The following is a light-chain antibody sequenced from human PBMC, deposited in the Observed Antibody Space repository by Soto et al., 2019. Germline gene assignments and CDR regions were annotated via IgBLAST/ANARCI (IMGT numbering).Light chain of an antibody. J-gene: IGLJ1*01. V-gene: IGLV2-8*01. CDR3: SSYAGNNNQV. CDR1: SSDVGGYNY. Sequence: QSVLTQLPSASGSPGQSVTIFCTGTSSDVGGYNYVSWYQQHPGKAPKLMIYEVSKRPSGVPDRFSGSKSGNTASLTVSGLQAEDEDDYYCSSYAGNNNQVFRTGTEVPVL. CDR2: EVS.